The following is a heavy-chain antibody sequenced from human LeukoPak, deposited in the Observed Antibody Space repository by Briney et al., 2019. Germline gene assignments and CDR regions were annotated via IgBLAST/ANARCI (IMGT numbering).Heavy chain of an antibody. CDR1: GYTFTSYG. J-gene: IGHJ6*02. V-gene: IGHV1-18*01. CDR3: ARTGDPDYYYYGMDV. D-gene: IGHD4-17*01. CDR2: ISAYNGNT. Sequence: GASVKVSCKASGYTFTSYGISWVRQAPGQGLEWMGWISAYNGNTNYAQKLQGRVTMTTDTSTSTAYMELRSLRSDDTAVYYCARTGDPDYYYYGMDVWGQGTTVTVSS.